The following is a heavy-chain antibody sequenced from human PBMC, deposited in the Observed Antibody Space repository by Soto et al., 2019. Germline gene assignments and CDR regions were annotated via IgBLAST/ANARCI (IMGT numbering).Heavy chain of an antibody. CDR3: ARTSWLVPGDFDY. CDR1: GGSISSYY. D-gene: IGHD6-19*01. Sequence: SETLSLTCTVSGGSISSYYWSWIRQPPGKGLEWIGYIYYSGSTNYNPSLKSRVTISVDTSKNQFSLKLSSVTAADTAVYYCARTSWLVPGDFDYWGQGTLVTVSS. J-gene: IGHJ4*02. CDR2: IYYSGST. V-gene: IGHV4-59*01.